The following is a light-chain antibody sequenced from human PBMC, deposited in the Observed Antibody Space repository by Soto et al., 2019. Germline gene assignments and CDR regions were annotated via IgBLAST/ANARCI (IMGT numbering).Light chain of an antibody. J-gene: IGKJ3*01. V-gene: IGKV3-11*01. CDR2: DAS. CDR3: QQRSNWPPEVT. CDR1: QSVSSS. Sequence: EIVLTQSPDTLSLSPGERATLSCRASQSVSSSLAWYQQKPGQAPRLLIYDASNRATGIPARFSVSGSGTDFTRTICSLEPDDFAVYYCQQRSNWPPEVTFGPGTKVDIK.